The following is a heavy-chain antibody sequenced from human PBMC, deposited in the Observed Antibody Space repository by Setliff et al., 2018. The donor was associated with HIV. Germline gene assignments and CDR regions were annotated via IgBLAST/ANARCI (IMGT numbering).Heavy chain of an antibody. D-gene: IGHD2-21*01. Sequence: SVKVSCKASGYNFGFYGISWVRQAPGQGLEWMGGIIPIFSTSNYAQRFQGRVTITADESTSTAYMELYNLRSEDTAMYYCTRGRGIIGALVYWGQGTLVTVSS. CDR1: GYNFGFYG. J-gene: IGHJ4*02. V-gene: IGHV1-69*13. CDR2: IIPIFSTS. CDR3: TRGRGIIGALVY.